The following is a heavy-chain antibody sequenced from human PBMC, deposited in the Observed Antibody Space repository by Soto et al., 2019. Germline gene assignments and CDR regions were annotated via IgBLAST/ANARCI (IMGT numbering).Heavy chain of an antibody. J-gene: IGHJ3*02. Sequence: QVQLVESGGGVVQPGRSLRLSCAASGFTFSSYVMHWVRQAPGKGLEWVAVISYDGSNNWYADSVKGRFTISRDNSKNTLYLQMNSLRPEDTSVYYCARGGDTFQDALDIWGQGTMVTVSS. V-gene: IGHV3-30-3*01. CDR1: GFTFSSYV. D-gene: IGHD2-21*01. CDR3: ARGGDTFQDALDI. CDR2: ISYDGSNN.